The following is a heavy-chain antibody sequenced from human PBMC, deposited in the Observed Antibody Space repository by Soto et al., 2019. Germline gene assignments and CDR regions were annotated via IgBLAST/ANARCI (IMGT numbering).Heavy chain of an antibody. CDR2: IRPNAYNGTT. J-gene: IGHJ6*02. CDR1: VFTFGDYA. Sequence: PGGSLRLSCTASVFTFGDYAVSWVRQSPGKGLEWVGFIRPNAYNGTTEYAPSVQGRFSISRDDSKRIAHLQMNSLKTAETPVYYCASAASMDVWGRGTTVTVSS. D-gene: IGHD6-25*01. CDR3: ASAASMDV. V-gene: IGHV3-49*04.